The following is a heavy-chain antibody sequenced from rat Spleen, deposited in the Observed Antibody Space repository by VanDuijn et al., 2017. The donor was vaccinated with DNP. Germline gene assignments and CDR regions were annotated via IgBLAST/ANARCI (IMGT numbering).Heavy chain of an antibody. J-gene: IGHJ4*01. V-gene: IGHV5-25*01. CDR2: ITNSGGST. Sequence: EVQLVESGGGLVQPGRSLKLSCAASGFTFSDYYMAWVRQAPAKGLEWVASITNSGGSTYYRDSVKGRFTISRDNAKSTLYLQMDSLRSEDTATYYCATFEGRDAWGQGTSVTVSS. CDR3: ATFEGRDA. D-gene: IGHD1-11*01. CDR1: GFTFSDYY.